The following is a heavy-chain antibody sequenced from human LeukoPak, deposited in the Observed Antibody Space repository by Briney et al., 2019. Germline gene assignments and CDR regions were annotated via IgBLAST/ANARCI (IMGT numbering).Heavy chain of an antibody. CDR3: AKNRGHCVDGVCHNYYYMDV. J-gene: IGHJ6*03. D-gene: IGHD2-8*02. CDR1: GFTLSSFA. Sequence: GGSLRLSCAASGFTLSSFAMTWVRQAPGKGLEWVSTVSGSAGRTDYADSVKGRFTISRDNLKNTLYSQMNGLRAEDTAVYYCAKNRGHCVDGVCHNYYYMDVWGRGTTVTVSS. CDR2: VSGSAGRT. V-gene: IGHV3-23*01.